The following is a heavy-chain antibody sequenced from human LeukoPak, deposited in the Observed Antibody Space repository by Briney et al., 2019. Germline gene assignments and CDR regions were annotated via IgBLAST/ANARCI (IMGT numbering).Heavy chain of an antibody. V-gene: IGHV3-74*01. Sequence: PGGSLRLSCAASGFTFSRYWMHWVRQAPGKGLVWVSRINTDGSSTSYADSVKGRFTISRDNAKNTLYLQMNSLRAEDTAVYYCAKIAPGVYDYYDSSGYQMGAFDIWGQGTMVTVSS. D-gene: IGHD3-22*01. CDR1: GFTFSRYW. CDR3: AKIAPGVYDYYDSSGYQMGAFDI. J-gene: IGHJ3*02. CDR2: INTDGSST.